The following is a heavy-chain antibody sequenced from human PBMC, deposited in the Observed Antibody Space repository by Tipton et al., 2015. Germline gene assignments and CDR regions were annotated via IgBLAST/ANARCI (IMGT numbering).Heavy chain of an antibody. J-gene: IGHJ4*02. CDR1: GYIFTSFW. Sequence: QLVQSGAEVKKPGESLKISCKGSGYIFTSFWIGWVRQMPGKGLEWMGTIYPGDAETRYNPSFQGQVTISAEKSITTAYLQWRSLKASDPPRYYCVRRGRRVGSHSYPYFFVYWGQGTLVPVSS. CDR2: IYPGDAET. D-gene: IGHD1-26*01. CDR3: VRRGRRVGSHSYPYFFVY. V-gene: IGHV5-51*01.